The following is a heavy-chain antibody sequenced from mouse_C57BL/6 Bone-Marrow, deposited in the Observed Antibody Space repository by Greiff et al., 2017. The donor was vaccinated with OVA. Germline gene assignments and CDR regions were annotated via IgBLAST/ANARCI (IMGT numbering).Heavy chain of an antibody. V-gene: IGHV10-3*01. CDR3: VREGILRSPSWFAY. Sequence: EVMLVESGGGLVQPKGSLKLSCAASGFTFNTYAMHWVRQAPGKGLEWVARIRSKSSNYATYYADSVKDRFTISRDDSQSMLYLQMNNLKTEDTAMYYCVREGILRSPSWFAYWGQGTLVTVSA. CDR1: GFTFNTYA. CDR2: IRSKSSNYAT. D-gene: IGHD1-1*01. J-gene: IGHJ3*01.